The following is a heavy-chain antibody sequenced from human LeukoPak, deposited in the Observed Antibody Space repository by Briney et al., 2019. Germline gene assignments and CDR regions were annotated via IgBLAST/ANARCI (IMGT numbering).Heavy chain of an antibody. CDR1: GFTFSSYS. D-gene: IGHD6-13*01. Sequence: PGGSLRLSCAASGFTFSSYSMNWVRQAPGKGLEWVSSISSSSSYIYYADSVKGRFTISRDNAKNSLYLQMNSLRAEDTAAYYCARERAAAGGRYGMDVWGQGTTVTVSS. J-gene: IGHJ6*02. CDR3: ARERAAAGGRYGMDV. V-gene: IGHV3-21*01. CDR2: ISSSSSYI.